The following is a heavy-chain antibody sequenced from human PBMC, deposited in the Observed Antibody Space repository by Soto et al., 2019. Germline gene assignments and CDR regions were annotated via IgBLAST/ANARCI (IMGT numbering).Heavy chain of an antibody. CDR3: ARDYYGSSGYSRYDALDI. D-gene: IGHD3-22*01. J-gene: IGHJ3*02. Sequence: QVQLQESGPGLVKPSETLSLTCTVSGGSISSYYWSWIRQPAGKGLEWIGRIYTSGSTNYNPSLQSRVTMSVGRSMNRLSLKLSSVTAANAALYYWARDYYGSSGYSRYDALDIWGQGTMVTVSS. CDR1: GGSISSYY. V-gene: IGHV4-4*07. CDR2: IYTSGST.